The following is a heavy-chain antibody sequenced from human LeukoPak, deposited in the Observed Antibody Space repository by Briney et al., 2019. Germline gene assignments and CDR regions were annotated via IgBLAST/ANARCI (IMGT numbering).Heavy chain of an antibody. CDR2: IKSKGDGEAT. Sequence: GGSLRLSCAASGFTFTNAWMSWVRQAPGKGLEWVGRIKSKGDGEATDYTAPVKGRFTMSRDDSKATLYLQMNYVIVEDTAVYFCATDLGLTMIRGVLVSWGQGALVSVSP. J-gene: IGHJ4*02. CDR1: GFTFTNAW. V-gene: IGHV3-15*01. D-gene: IGHD3-10*01. CDR3: ATDLGLTMIRGVLVS.